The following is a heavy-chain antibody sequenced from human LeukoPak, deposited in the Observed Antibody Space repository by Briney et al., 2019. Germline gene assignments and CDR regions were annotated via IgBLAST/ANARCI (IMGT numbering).Heavy chain of an antibody. D-gene: IGHD2-15*01. CDR3: AKGGANIVVVVAPRGYYGMDV. V-gene: IGHV3-30*18. J-gene: IGHJ6*02. CDR1: GFTFSSYG. CDR2: ISYDGSNK. Sequence: GGSLSLSCAASGFTFSSYGMHWVRQAPGKGLERVAVISYDGSNKYYADSVKGRFNISRDNSKNTLYLQMNSLRAEDTAVYYCAKGGANIVVVVAPRGYYGMDVWGQGTTVTVSS.